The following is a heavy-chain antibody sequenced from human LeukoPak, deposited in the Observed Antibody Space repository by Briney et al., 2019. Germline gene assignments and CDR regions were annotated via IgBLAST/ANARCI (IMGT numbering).Heavy chain of an antibody. CDR3: ARGRYCSSTSCFPIRGDDSFDI. CDR1: GASVSSGNYY. CDR2: IYYSSGST. J-gene: IGHJ3*02. V-gene: IGHV4-61*01. Sequence: PSETLSLTCTVSGASVSSGNYYWTWIRQPPGKGLEWIGYIYYSSGSTNYNPSLKSRVTISVGTSKNQFSLKLSSVTAADTAVYYCARGRYCSSTSCFPIRGDDSFDIWGQGTMVTVSS. D-gene: IGHD2-2*01.